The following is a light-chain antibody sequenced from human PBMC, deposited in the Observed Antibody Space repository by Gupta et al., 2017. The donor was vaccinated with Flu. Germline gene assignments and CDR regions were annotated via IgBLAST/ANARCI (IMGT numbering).Light chain of an antibody. CDR1: QSVNVH. CDR2: GAS. V-gene: IGKV3-15*01. Sequence: PGERATLSCRASQSVNVHVAWYQQRPGQAPRLLIFGASTRVTGVPARFSGSGSGTEFSLTISSLQSDDVAVYYCQQYTNYYSFGQGTKVEIK. CDR3: QQYTNYYS. J-gene: IGKJ2*01.